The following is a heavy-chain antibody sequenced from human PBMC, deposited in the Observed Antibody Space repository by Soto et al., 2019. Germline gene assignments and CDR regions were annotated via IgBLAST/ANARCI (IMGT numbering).Heavy chain of an antibody. CDR1: GGSISSTGYY. CDR3: ARSEATALDY. Sequence: SETLSLTCTVSGGSISSTGYYWGWIRQPPGKGLEWIGEAHHSGRTNYNPSLKSRVTISVDRTQNHFSLQLTSVTAADTAVYYCARSEATALDYWGQGTLVTVSS. V-gene: IGHV4-39*07. CDR2: AHHSGRT. J-gene: IGHJ4*02.